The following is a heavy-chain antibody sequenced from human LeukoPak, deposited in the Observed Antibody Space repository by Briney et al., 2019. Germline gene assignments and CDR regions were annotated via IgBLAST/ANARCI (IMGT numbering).Heavy chain of an antibody. J-gene: IGHJ6*02. V-gene: IGHV1-2*02. CDR2: INPNSGDT. Sequence: ASVKVSCKASGCTLSGYYIHWVRQAPGQGLEWMGWINPNSGDTNYAQDFQGRVTMTRDTSITTAYMELSRLRSDDTALYYCARKREGAYGMDVWGQGTTVTVSS. CDR3: ARKREGAYGMDV. D-gene: IGHD1-26*01. CDR1: GCTLSGYY.